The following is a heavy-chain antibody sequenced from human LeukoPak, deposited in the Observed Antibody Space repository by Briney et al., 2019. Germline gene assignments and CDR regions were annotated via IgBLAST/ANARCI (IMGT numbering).Heavy chain of an antibody. Sequence: PSETLSLTCAVYGGSFSSYYWSWIRQPPGKGLEWIGYIYYTGSTIYNPSLKSRITISVDTSKNQFSLKLSSVTAADTAVYYCARHVPSTSSDAFDIWGQGTMVTVSS. CDR1: GGSFSSYY. CDR3: ARHVPSTSSDAFDI. V-gene: IGHV4-59*08. CDR2: IYYTGST. J-gene: IGHJ3*02.